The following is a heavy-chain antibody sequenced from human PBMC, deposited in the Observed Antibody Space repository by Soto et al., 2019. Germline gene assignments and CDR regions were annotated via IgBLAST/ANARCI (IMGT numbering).Heavy chain of an antibody. CDR2: INPSGST. D-gene: IGHD2-2*01. CDR3: AREADIVVVPAAIGKNWFDP. Sequence: QVQLQQWGAGLLKPSETLSLTCAVYGGSFSGYYWSWIRQPPGKGLQWIGEINPSGSTNYNPSIKSRVTISVDTAKNQFSLKLSSVTAADTAVYYCAREADIVVVPAAIGKNWFDPWGQGTLVTVSS. V-gene: IGHV4-34*01. J-gene: IGHJ5*02. CDR1: GGSFSGYY.